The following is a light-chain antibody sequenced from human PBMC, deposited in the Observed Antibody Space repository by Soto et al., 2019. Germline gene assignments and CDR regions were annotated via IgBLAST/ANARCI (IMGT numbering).Light chain of an antibody. Sequence: DIQMTQSPSSLSASVGDRVTITCRASRSISSYLNWYQQKPGQAPKLLIYAASSLQSGVPSRFSGSGSGTDFTLTISSLQPEDFATYYCQQTYSTLDSFGQGTKLEIK. J-gene: IGKJ2*03. CDR2: AAS. CDR1: RSISSY. CDR3: QQTYSTLDS. V-gene: IGKV1-39*01.